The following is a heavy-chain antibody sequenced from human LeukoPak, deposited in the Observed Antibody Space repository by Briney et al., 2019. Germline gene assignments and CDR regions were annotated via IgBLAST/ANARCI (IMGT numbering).Heavy chain of an antibody. Sequence: SETLSLTCTVSGGSISSYYWSWIRQPPGKGLEWIGYIYHSGSTYYNPSLKSRVTISVDRSKNQFSLKLSSVTAADTAVYYCAREYYDSRGVDPWGQGTLVTASS. CDR3: AREYYDSRGVDP. D-gene: IGHD3-22*01. J-gene: IGHJ5*02. CDR2: IYHSGST. V-gene: IGHV4-59*12. CDR1: GGSISSYY.